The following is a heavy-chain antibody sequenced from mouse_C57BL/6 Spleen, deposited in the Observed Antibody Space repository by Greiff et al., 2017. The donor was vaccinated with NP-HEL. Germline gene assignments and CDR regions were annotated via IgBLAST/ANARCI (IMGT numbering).Heavy chain of an antibody. CDR3: ARRDWDEGVFDY. Sequence: EVQLQQSGPELVKPGASVKISCKASGYTFTDYYMNWVKQSHGKSLEWIGDINPNNGGTSYNQKFKGKATLTVDKSSSTAYMELRSLTSEDSAVYYCARRDWDEGVFDYWGQGTTLTVSS. J-gene: IGHJ2*01. V-gene: IGHV1-26*01. CDR2: INPNNGGT. CDR1: GYTFTDYY. D-gene: IGHD4-1*01.